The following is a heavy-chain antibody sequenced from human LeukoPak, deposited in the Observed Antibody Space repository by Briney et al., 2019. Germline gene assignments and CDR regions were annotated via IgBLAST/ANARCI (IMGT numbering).Heavy chain of an antibody. D-gene: IGHD3-10*01. CDR2: ISYDGSNK. Sequence: PGGSLRLSCVVSGFTFKNYGMHWVRQAPGKGLEWVAIISYDGSNKDYADSVKGRFTISRDNSKNTLYLQVNSLRAEDTAVYYCVKDTSSMVRGVTYNWFDPWGQGTLVTVSS. CDR1: GFTFKNYG. CDR3: VKDTSSMVRGVTYNWFDP. J-gene: IGHJ5*02. V-gene: IGHV3-30*18.